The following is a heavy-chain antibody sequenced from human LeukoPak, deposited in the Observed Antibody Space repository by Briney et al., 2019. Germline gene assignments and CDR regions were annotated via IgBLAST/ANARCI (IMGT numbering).Heavy chain of an antibody. J-gene: IGHJ6*02. V-gene: IGHV1-69*04. CDR3: ARATVVTPGYYYYYGMDV. CDR1: GGTFSSYA. D-gene: IGHD4-17*01. CDR2: IIPILGIA. Sequence: SVKVSCTASGGTFSSYAISWVRQAPGQGLEWMGRIIPILGIANYAQKFQGRVTITADKSTSTAYMELSSLRSEDTAVYYCARATVVTPGYYYYYGMDVWGQGTTVTVSS.